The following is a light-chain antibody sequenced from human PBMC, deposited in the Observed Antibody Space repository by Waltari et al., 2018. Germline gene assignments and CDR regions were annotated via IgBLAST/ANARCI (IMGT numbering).Light chain of an antibody. CDR3: QQFQTYSWT. CDR2: KAS. Sequence: DIQMNQSPSTLSASVGDRVTITCRASQNINSWLAWYQQKPGKAPKLLIYKASSLESGVPSRFSGSGSGTEFTLTISSLQPDDFATYHCQQFQTYSWTFGQGTKVEIK. V-gene: IGKV1-5*03. J-gene: IGKJ1*01. CDR1: QNINSW.